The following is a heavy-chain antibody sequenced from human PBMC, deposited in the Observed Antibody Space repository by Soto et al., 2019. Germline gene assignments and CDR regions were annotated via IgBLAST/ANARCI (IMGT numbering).Heavy chain of an antibody. J-gene: IGHJ6*03. Sequence: GGSLRLSCAASGFTFSSYSMNWVRQAPGKGLEWVSSISSSSRYIYYADSVKGRFTISRDNAKKSLYLQMNSLRAEDTAVYYCARDVSLPAATSVYYYYMDVWGKGTTVTVSS. D-gene: IGHD2-2*01. CDR1: GFTFSSYS. CDR3: ARDVSLPAATSVYYYYMDV. CDR2: ISSSSRYI. V-gene: IGHV3-21*01.